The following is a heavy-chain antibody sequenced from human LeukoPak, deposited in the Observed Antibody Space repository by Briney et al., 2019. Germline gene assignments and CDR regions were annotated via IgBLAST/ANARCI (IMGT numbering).Heavy chain of an antibody. D-gene: IGHD6-6*01. Sequence: GGSLRLSCAGSGFSFSDYRINWVRQAPGKGLEWVSSISPSRSYIYYADSVKGRFTISRDNAKNSLYLQMNSLRAEDTAVYYCARGPYSSSYYFDYWGQGTLVTVSS. J-gene: IGHJ4*02. CDR3: ARGPYSSSYYFDY. V-gene: IGHV3-21*01. CDR1: GFSFSDYR. CDR2: ISPSRSYI.